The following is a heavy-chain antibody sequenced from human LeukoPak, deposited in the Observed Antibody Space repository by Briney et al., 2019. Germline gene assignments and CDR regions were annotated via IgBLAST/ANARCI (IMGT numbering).Heavy chain of an antibody. Sequence: SQTLSLTRTVSGGSISSYYWSWIRQPAGKGLEWIGRIYTSGSTNYNPSLKSRVTMSVDTSKNQFSLKLSSVTAADTVVYYCASGSYNYYGMDVWGQGTTVTVSS. D-gene: IGHD1-26*01. CDR3: ASGSYNYYGMDV. CDR2: IYTSGST. CDR1: GGSISSYY. J-gene: IGHJ6*02. V-gene: IGHV4-4*07.